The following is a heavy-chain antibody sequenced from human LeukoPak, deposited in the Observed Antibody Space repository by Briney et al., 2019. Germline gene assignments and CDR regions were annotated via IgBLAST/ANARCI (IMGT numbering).Heavy chain of an antibody. CDR1: GFTFSSYA. CDR2: ISGSGGST. Sequence: PGGSLRLSCAASGFTFSSYAMSWVRQAPGKGLEWVSAISGSGGSTYYAASVKGRFTISRDNSKNTLYLQMNSLRPEDTALYYCAKVRLYSSSWYPDAFDIWGQGTMVTVSS. CDR3: AKVRLYSSSWYPDAFDI. D-gene: IGHD6-13*01. V-gene: IGHV3-23*01. J-gene: IGHJ3*02.